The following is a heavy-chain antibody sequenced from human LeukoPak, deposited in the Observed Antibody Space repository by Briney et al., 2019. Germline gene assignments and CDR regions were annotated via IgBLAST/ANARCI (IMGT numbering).Heavy chain of an antibody. CDR3: AKDIGIYSGDYLFDY. CDR1: GFTFDDYA. V-gene: IGHV3-9*03. Sequence: GRSLRLSCAASGFTFDDYAMHWVRQAPGKGLEWVSGISWNSGSIGYADSVKGRFTISRDNAKNSLYLQMNSLRAEDMALYYCAKDIGIYSGDYLFDYWGQGNLVTVSS. CDR2: ISWNSGSI. J-gene: IGHJ4*02. D-gene: IGHD4-17*01.